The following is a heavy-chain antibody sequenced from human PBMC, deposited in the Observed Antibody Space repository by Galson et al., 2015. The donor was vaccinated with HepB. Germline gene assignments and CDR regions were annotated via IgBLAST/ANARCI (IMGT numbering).Heavy chain of an antibody. D-gene: IGHD2-8*01. V-gene: IGHV3-21*01. CDR2: ISSSSSYI. J-gene: IGHJ4*02. CDR3: ARDQHGYCTNGVCSNPPRY. CDR1: GFTFSSYS. Sequence: SLRLSCAASGFTFSSYSMNWVRQAPGKGLEWVSSISSSSSYIYYADSVKGRFTISRDNAKNSLYLQMNSLRAEDTAVYYCARDQHGYCTNGVCSNPPRYWGQGTLVTVSS.